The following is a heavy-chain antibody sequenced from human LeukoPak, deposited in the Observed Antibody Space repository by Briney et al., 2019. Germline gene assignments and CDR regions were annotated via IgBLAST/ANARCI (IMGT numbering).Heavy chain of an antibody. CDR1: GFTFSSYA. CDR3: AKDQQQLVLHYYYYYGMDV. J-gene: IGHJ6*04. Sequence: GGSLTLSCAASGFTFSSYAMSWLRHAPGKALEWVSHISGSGGSTYYADSVKRRFTISRDNSKNTLYLQMNSLRAEDTAVYYCAKDQQQLVLHYYYYYGMDVWGKGTTVTVSS. V-gene: IGHV3-23*01. D-gene: IGHD6-13*01. CDR2: ISGSGGST.